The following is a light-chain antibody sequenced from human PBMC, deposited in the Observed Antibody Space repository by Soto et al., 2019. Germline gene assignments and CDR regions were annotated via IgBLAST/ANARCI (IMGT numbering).Light chain of an antibody. CDR1: NSDVGSYNY. V-gene: IGLV2-8*01. CDR3: SSYAGTNTRYL. J-gene: IGLJ1*01. Sequence: QSALTQPPSASGSPGQSVTISCTGKNSDVGSYNYVSWYQQHPGKAPKLMIFEVSKRPSGVPDRFPGSKSGNTASLTVSGLQAEDEADYYCSSYAGTNTRYLFGTGTKLTVL. CDR2: EVS.